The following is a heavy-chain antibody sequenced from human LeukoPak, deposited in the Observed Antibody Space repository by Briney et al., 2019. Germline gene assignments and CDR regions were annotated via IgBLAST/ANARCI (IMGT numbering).Heavy chain of an antibody. CDR2: ISSRSSQI. D-gene: IGHD3-22*01. Sequence: GGSLRLSCAASGFTFSSYWMNWVRQAPGKGLEWVSSISSRSSQIYYADSVKGRFTISRDNAKNSLYLQMNSLRAEDTAVYYCARYSSGFDYWGQGTLVTVSS. V-gene: IGHV3-21*01. CDR1: GFTFSSYW. CDR3: ARYSSGFDY. J-gene: IGHJ4*02.